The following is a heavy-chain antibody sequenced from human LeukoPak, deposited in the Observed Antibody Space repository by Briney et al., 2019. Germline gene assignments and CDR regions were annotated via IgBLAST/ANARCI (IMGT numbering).Heavy chain of an antibody. CDR3: AKVDTGSFDY. Sequence: HPGGSLRLSCAASGFTFRSYGMHWVRQAPGKGLEWVAFTRYDGSKKYYADSVKGRFTISRDNPKNTLYLQMNSLRVEDTAVYYCAKVDTGSFDYWGQGTLVTVSS. CDR2: TRYDGSKK. V-gene: IGHV3-30*02. J-gene: IGHJ4*02. D-gene: IGHD1-26*01. CDR1: GFTFRSYG.